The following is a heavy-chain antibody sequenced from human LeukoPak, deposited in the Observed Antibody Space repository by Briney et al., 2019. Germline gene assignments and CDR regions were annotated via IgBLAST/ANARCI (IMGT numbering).Heavy chain of an antibody. D-gene: IGHD3-10*01. CDR2: IYTDGTT. Sequence: AXGXTVSNNYMSWVRQAPGKGLEWVSLIYTDGTTYYSDSVKGRFTISRDNSKNTLYLQMNSLRAEDTAVYYCARWRVPGYFDYWGQGALVTVFS. CDR3: ARWRVPGYFDY. V-gene: IGHV3-66*02. CDR1: GXTVSNNY. J-gene: IGHJ4*02.